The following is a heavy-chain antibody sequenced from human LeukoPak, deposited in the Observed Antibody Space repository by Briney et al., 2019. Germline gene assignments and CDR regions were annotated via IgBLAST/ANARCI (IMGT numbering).Heavy chain of an antibody. CDR2: IYWNDHK. CDR3: ARTGSFGSFLFDH. CDR1: GFSLTTSGEG. Sequence: CGPTLLDLTQPLTLTCTIFGFSLTTSGEGVDWIRQPPGKALEWPALIYWNDHKHYRQSLKSRLTITKDTSKSQVVLTMTNVDPADKASSLCARTGSFGSFLFDHWGQRILVTVSS. V-gene: IGHV2-5*01. J-gene: IGHJ4*02. D-gene: IGHD1-26*01.